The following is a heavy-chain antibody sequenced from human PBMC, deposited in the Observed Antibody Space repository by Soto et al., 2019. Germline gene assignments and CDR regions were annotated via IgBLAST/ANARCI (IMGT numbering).Heavy chain of an antibody. CDR3: AREGDILTGYSIDAFDI. CDR1: GFTFSSYG. CDR2: IWYDGSNK. Sequence: QVQLVESGGGVVQPGRSLRLSCAASGFTFSSYGMHWVRQAPGKGLEWVAVIWYDGSNKYYADSVKGRFTISRDNSKNTLYLQMNSLRAEDTAVYYCAREGDILTGYSIDAFDIWGQGTMVTVSS. D-gene: IGHD3-9*01. V-gene: IGHV3-33*01. J-gene: IGHJ3*02.